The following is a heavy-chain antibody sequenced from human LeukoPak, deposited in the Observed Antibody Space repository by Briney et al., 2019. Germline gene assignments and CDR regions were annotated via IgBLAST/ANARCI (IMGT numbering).Heavy chain of an antibody. CDR1: EFTFGAYV. CDR2: INWNSGNI. CDR3: AKDLSASELLWFGELIDYYYGMDV. V-gene: IGHV3-9*01. Sequence: PGGSLRLSCAASEFTFGAYVMHWARQAPGKGLEWVSGINWNSGNIAYADSVKGRFTISRDNAKNSLYLQMDSLRAEDTALYYCAKDLSASELLWFGELIDYYYGMDVWGQGTTVTVSS. D-gene: IGHD3-10*01. J-gene: IGHJ6*02.